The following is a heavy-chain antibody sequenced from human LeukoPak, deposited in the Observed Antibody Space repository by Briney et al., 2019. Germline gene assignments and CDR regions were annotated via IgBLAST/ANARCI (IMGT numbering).Heavy chain of an antibody. CDR1: GYTFTSYA. Sequence: ASVTVSCKASGYTFTSYAMNWVRQAPGQGLEWMGWINTNTGNPTYAQGFTGRFVFSLDTSVSTAYLQISSLKAEDTAVYYCARVIREQWLGKHYFDYWGQGTLVTVSS. CDR3: ARVIREQWLGKHYFDY. CDR2: INTNTGNP. V-gene: IGHV7-4-1*02. J-gene: IGHJ4*02. D-gene: IGHD6-19*01.